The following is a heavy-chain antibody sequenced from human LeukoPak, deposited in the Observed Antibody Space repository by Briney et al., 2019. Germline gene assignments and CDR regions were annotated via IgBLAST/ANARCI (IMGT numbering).Heavy chain of an antibody. D-gene: IGHD3-22*01. CDR3: ARGPNYDSSGLQLDAFDI. CDR1: GGSISSSNW. J-gene: IGHJ3*02. Sequence: SETLSLTCAVSGGSISSSNWWSWVRQPPGQGLEWIGEINHSGSTNYNPSLKSRVTISVDTSKNQFSLKLSSVTAADTAVYYCARGPNYDSSGLQLDAFDIWGQGTMVTVSS. V-gene: IGHV4-4*02. CDR2: INHSGST.